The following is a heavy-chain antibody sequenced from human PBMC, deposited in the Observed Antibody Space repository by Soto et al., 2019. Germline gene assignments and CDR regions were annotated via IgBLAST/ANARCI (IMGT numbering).Heavy chain of an antibody. CDR3: ARGVRHNVVVPAAYSFDY. J-gene: IGHJ4*02. CDR2: MNPNRGNT. CDR1: GYTFTSYD. Sequence: QVQLVQSGAEVKKPGASVKVSCKASGYTFTSYDINWVRQATGQGLEWMGWMNPNRGNTGYAQKFQGRLTMTRNTSISTADMELSSRRSEDTAVYYCARGVRHNVVVPAAYSFDYWGQGTLVTVSA. V-gene: IGHV1-8*01. D-gene: IGHD2-2*01.